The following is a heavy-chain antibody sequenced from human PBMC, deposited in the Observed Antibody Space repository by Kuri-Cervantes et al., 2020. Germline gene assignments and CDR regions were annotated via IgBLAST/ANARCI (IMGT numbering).Heavy chain of an antibody. Sequence: GESLKISCTASGFTFSSYAMSWVRQAPGKGLEWVSAISGSGGSTYYADSVKGRSTISRDNSKNTLYLQLNSLRAEDTAMYYCAKVWGGGDYYDHWGQGTLVTVSS. J-gene: IGHJ4*02. V-gene: IGHV3-23*01. CDR1: GFTFSSYA. D-gene: IGHD2-21*01. CDR3: AKVWGGGDYYDH. CDR2: ISGSGGST.